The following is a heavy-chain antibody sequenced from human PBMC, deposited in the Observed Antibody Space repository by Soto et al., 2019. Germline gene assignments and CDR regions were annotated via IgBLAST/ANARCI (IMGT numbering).Heavy chain of an antibody. CDR1: GFTFSSYG. CDR2: ISYDGSNK. J-gene: IGHJ4*02. Sequence: GGSLRLSCAASGFTFSSYGMHWVRQAPGKGLEWVAVISYDGSNKYYADSVKGRFTISRDNSKNTLYLQMNSLRAEDTAVYYCAKDPKDIVVVPAAIGEYWGQGTLVTVSS. V-gene: IGHV3-30*18. CDR3: AKDPKDIVVVPAAIGEY. D-gene: IGHD2-2*01.